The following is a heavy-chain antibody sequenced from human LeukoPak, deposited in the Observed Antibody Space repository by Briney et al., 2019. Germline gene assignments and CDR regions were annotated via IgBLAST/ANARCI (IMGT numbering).Heavy chain of an antibody. D-gene: IGHD2-8*02. CDR3: ATYRQVLLPFES. Sequence: GGSLRLSCAASGFNLSNYGIYWVRQAPGKGLEWVSSIFPSGGEIHYADSVRGRFTISRDNSKSTLSPQMNSLRAEDTAIYYCATYRQVLLPFESWGQGTLVTVSS. CDR2: IFPSGGEI. J-gene: IGHJ4*02. CDR1: GFNLSNYG. V-gene: IGHV3-NL1*01.